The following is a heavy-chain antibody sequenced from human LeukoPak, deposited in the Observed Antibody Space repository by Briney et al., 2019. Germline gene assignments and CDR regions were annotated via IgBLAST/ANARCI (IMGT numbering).Heavy chain of an antibody. CDR1: GGSFSGYY. D-gene: IGHD5-18*01. CDR3: ATYRYGSHYYFDY. Sequence: PSETLSLTCAVYGGSFSGYYWSWIRQPPGKGLEWIGYIYHSGSTYYNPSLKSRVSISVDTSKNQFSLKLSSVTAADAAVYYCATYRYGSHYYFDYWGQGTLVTVSS. J-gene: IGHJ4*02. CDR2: IYHSGST. V-gene: IGHV4-34*09.